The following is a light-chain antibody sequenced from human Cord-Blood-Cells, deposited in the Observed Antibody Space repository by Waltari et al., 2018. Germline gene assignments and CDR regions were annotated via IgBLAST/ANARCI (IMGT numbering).Light chain of an antibody. Sequence: VIWMTQSTSLLSASIGDRVTISCQMSQGISSYLAWYQQKPGKAPELLIYSASTLQSGVPSRFSGSGSGTDFTFTISCLQAEDISTYYCQQYDSFPPTFGEGTKVEIK. CDR1: QGISSY. V-gene: IGKV1D-8*01. CDR3: QQYDSFPPT. J-gene: IGKJ1*01. CDR2: SAS.